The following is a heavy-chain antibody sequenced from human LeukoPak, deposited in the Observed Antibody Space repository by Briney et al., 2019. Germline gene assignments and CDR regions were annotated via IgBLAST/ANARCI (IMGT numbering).Heavy chain of an antibody. Sequence: ASVKVSCKASGYTFTSYGISWVRQAPGQGLEWMGWISAYNGNTNYAQKLEGRVTMTTDTSTSTAYMELRSLRSDDAAVYYCASVEYRSRGPWGPPDYWGQGTLVTVSS. CDR1: GYTFTSYG. CDR2: ISAYNGNT. J-gene: IGHJ4*02. CDR3: ASVEYRSRGPWGPPDY. D-gene: IGHD6-6*01. V-gene: IGHV1-18*01.